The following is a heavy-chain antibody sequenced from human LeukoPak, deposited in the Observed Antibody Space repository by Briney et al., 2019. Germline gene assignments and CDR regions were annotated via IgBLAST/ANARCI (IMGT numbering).Heavy chain of an antibody. CDR3: AKDKANYVGYYYGMDV. CDR2: ISTRNTI. D-gene: IGHD1-7*01. Sequence: GGSLRLSCEVSGFTFRSYSLNWVRQAPGKGLEWLSYISTRNTIYYGDSVKGRFTISRDNAKNSLYLQMNSLRAEDTALYYCAKDKANYVGYYYGMDVWGQGTTVTVSS. J-gene: IGHJ6*02. V-gene: IGHV3-48*01. CDR1: GFTFRSYS.